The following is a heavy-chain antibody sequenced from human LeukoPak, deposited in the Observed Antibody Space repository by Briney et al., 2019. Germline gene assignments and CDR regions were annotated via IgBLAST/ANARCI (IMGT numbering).Heavy chain of an antibody. D-gene: IGHD3-16*01. CDR1: GGSISSGGYY. J-gene: IGHJ4*02. CDR3: ARVDWGYYFDY. CDR2: IYYSGST. V-gene: IGHV4-31*03. Sequence: SGTLSLTCTVSGGSISSGGYYWSWIRQHPGKGLEWIGYIYYSGSTYYNPSLKSRVTISVETSKNQFSLKLSSVTAADTAVYYCARVDWGYYFDYWGQGTLVTVSS.